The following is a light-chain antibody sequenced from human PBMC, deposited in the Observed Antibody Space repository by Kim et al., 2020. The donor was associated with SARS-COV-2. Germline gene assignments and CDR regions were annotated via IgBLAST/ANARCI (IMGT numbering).Light chain of an antibody. Sequence: SITSSCTVTGRDVGGYDYVSCYQQHPGQAPNLMLYDFRTRPSGVSNRFSGSKSGNTASLTISGLQVEDEADYYCSSYTSSSSLEVFGGGTKVTVL. J-gene: IGLJ2*01. CDR3: SSYTSSSSLEV. V-gene: IGLV2-14*03. CDR2: DFR. CDR1: GRDVGGYDY.